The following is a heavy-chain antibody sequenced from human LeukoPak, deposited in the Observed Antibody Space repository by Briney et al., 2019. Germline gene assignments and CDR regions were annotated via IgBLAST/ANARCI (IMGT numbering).Heavy chain of an antibody. J-gene: IGHJ4*02. D-gene: IGHD3/OR15-3a*01. V-gene: IGHV4-39*01. CDR3: ARQTGSGLFILP. CDR2: IYYSGNT. CDR1: GGSISSSSYY. Sequence: SETLSLTCTVSGGSISSSSYYWGWIRQPPGKGLEWIGSIYYSGNTYYNASLKSQVSISIDTSKNQFSLRLTCVTAADTAVYYCARQTGSGLFILPGGQGTLVTVSS.